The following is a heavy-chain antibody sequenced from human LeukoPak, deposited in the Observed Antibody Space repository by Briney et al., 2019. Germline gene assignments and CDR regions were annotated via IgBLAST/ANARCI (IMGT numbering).Heavy chain of an antibody. CDR2: IYTSGST. CDR1: GGSISSGSYY. Sequence: SETLSLTCTVSGGSISSGSYYWSWIRRPAGKGLEWIGRIYTSGSTNYNPSLKSRVTISVDTSKNQFSLKLSSVTAADTAVYYCARGSVLRHFNYWGQGTLVTVSS. CDR3: ARGSVLRHFNY. V-gene: IGHV4-61*02. D-gene: IGHD3-3*01. J-gene: IGHJ4*02.